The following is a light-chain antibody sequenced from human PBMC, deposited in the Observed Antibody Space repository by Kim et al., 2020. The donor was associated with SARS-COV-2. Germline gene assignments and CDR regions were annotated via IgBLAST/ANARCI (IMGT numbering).Light chain of an antibody. CDR3: QQSNNLPLT. V-gene: IGKV1-33*01. CDR1: QGISKY. J-gene: IGKJ4*01. CDR2: ETS. Sequence: DIQMTQSLSSLSASVGDRVTITCQTSQGISKYLNWYQQKPGKAPKLLISETSKLDTGVPSRFSGSGSGTDFTFTISNLQPEDIATYYCQQSNNLPLTFGGGTKVDIK.